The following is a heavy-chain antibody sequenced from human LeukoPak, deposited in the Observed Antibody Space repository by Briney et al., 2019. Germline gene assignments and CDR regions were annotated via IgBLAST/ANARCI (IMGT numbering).Heavy chain of an antibody. CDR3: TTDLGDYGDYVRC. V-gene: IGHV3-15*01. J-gene: IGHJ4*02. D-gene: IGHD4-17*01. Sequence: PGGSLRLSCAASGFTFNNAWMSWVRQAPGKGLEWIGRIKSDGWTTDYAAPVKGRFTISRDDSKNTLYLQMNSLKAEDTAVYYCTTDLGDYGDYVRCWGQGTLVTVSS. CDR1: GFTFNNAW. CDR2: IKSDGWTT.